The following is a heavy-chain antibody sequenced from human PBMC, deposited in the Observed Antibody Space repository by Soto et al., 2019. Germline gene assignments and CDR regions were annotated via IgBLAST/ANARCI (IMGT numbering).Heavy chain of an antibody. V-gene: IGHV4-4*02. Sequence: QVQLQESGPGLVKPSGTLSLTCAVSSGSISSSNWWSWVRQPPGKGLEWIGEIYHSGSTNYNPSLKSRVTISVDESKNQFSLKLSSVTAADTAVYYCARDRSYGDYLNAFDIWGQGTMVTVSS. D-gene: IGHD4-17*01. CDR2: IYHSGST. CDR3: ARDRSYGDYLNAFDI. J-gene: IGHJ3*02. CDR1: SGSISSSNW.